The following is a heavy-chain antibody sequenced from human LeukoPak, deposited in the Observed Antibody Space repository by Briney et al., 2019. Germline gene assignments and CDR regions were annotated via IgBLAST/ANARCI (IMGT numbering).Heavy chain of an antibody. CDR2: IYCSGST. Sequence: SETLSLTCTVSGGSITNYYWTWIRQPPGKELEWIGFIYCSGSTNYSPSLKSRVTISVDTSKNQFSLKLSSVTAADTAVYYCARGESGNHAGFFDIWGQGTMVTVSS. CDR1: GGSITNYY. V-gene: IGHV4-59*01. CDR3: ARGESGNHAGFFDI. D-gene: IGHD1-14*01. J-gene: IGHJ3*02.